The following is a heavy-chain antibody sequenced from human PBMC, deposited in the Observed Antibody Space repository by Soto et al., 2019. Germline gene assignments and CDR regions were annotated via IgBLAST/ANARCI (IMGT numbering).Heavy chain of an antibody. V-gene: IGHV3-53*01. J-gene: IGHJ3*02. D-gene: IGHD3-10*01. CDR3: ARDRPGDEGDAFDI. CDR2: LYSGGST. CDR1: GLIVGTHY. Sequence: GGSMRLSCAVSGLIVGTHYINWVRQAPGKGLEWVSVLYSGGSTHYAGSVKGRFIISRDNSKNTLYLQMNSLRAEDTAVYYCARDRPGDEGDAFDIWGHGTLDTVS.